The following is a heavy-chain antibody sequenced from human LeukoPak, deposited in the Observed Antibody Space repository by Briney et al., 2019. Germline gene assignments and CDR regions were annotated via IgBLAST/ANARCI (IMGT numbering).Heavy chain of an antibody. D-gene: IGHD3-9*01. CDR1: GGTFSSYA. Sequence: SVKVSCKASGGTFSSYAISWVRQAPGQGLEWMGGIIPIFGTANYAQKFQGRVTITADKSTSTAYMQLSSLRSEDTAVYYCASGLTLRYFDWLYYWGQGTLVPVSS. J-gene: IGHJ4*02. CDR2: IIPIFGTA. CDR3: ASGLTLRYFDWLYY. V-gene: IGHV1-69*06.